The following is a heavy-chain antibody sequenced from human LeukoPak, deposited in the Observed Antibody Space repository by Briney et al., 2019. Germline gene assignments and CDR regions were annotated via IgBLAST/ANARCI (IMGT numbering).Heavy chain of an antibody. CDR3: ATGNYVLPGGVYGMDV. V-gene: IGHV1-69*04. D-gene: IGHD4-11*01. J-gene: IGHJ6*02. Sequence: ASVKVSCKASGGTFSSYAISWVRQAPGQGLEWMGRIIPILGIANYAQKFQGRVTITADKSTSTAYMELSSLRSEDTAVYYCATGNYVLPGGVYGMDVWGQGTTVTVSS. CDR1: GGTFSSYA. CDR2: IIPILGIA.